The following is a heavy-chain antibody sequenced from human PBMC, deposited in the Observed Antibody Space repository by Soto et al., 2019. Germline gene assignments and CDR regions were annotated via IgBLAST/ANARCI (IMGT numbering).Heavy chain of an antibody. CDR1: GFTFSSYA. CDR2: ISGSGGST. Sequence: EVQLLESGGGLVQPGGSLRLSCAASGFTFSSYAMSGVRQAPGKGLEWVSAISGSGGSTYYADSVKGRFTISRDNSKNTLYLQLNSLRAEDTAVYYCRSPPAAIYYYYYYGMDVWGQGTTVTVSS. D-gene: IGHD2-2*01. V-gene: IGHV3-23*01. CDR3: RSPPAAIYYYYYYGMDV. J-gene: IGHJ6*02.